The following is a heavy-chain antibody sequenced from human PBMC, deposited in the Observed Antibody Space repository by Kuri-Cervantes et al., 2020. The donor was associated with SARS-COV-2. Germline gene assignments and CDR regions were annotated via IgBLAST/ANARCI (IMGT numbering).Heavy chain of an antibody. D-gene: IGHD3-3*01. CDR1: GGSISSSSYY. CDR2: IYYSGST. V-gene: IGHV4-39*07. CDR3: ARVRDDFWSGYLFDL. J-gene: IGHJ2*01. Sequence: SETLSLTCTVSGGSISSSSYYWGWIRQPPGKGLEWIGSIYYSGSTNYNPSLKSRVTISVDTSKNQFSLKLSSVTAADTAVYYCARVRDDFWSGYLFDLWGRGTLVTVSS.